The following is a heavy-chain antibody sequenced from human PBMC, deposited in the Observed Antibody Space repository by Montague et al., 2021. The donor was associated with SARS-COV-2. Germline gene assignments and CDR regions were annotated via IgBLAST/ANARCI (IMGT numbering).Heavy chain of an antibody. Sequence: SETLSLTCIVSGASIHSYYWSWIRQSAEKGLEWIGRLHSSGSTSYNPSLKTRVTMSVDTSKNQFSLKLTSVTAADTAVYYCARALRVGGGWFDPWGQGTPVTVSS. CDR1: GASIHSYY. J-gene: IGHJ5*02. CDR3: ARALRVGGGWFDP. CDR2: LHSSGST. V-gene: IGHV4-4*07. D-gene: IGHD1-26*01.